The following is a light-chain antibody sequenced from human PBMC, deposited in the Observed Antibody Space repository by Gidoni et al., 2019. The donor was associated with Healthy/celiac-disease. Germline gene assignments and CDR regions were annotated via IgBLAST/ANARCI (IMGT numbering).Light chain of an antibody. CDR2: AAS. Sequence: DIQMTQSPSSLSASVGDRVTITCRASQSISSYLNWYQQKPGKAPKLLIYAASSLQSGVPSRLSGSGSGTDFTLTISRLQPEDCATYYCQQGYSTPPTFGGGTKVEIK. J-gene: IGKJ4*01. CDR1: QSISSY. CDR3: QQGYSTPPT. V-gene: IGKV1-39*01.